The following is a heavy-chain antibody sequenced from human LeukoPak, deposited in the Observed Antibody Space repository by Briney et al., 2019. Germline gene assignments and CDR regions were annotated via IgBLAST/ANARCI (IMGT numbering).Heavy chain of an antibody. J-gene: IGHJ4*02. Sequence: PGGSLRLSCAASGFTFSSYAMHWVRQAPGKGLERVEVILYDGSNKSYANSVKGRFTISRDNSKNPLYLQINSLRAEDTAVYYCARGEGSSWYYFDYWGQGTLVTVSS. CDR1: GFTFSSYA. V-gene: IGHV3-30*01. D-gene: IGHD6-13*01. CDR2: ILYDGSNK. CDR3: ARGEGSSWYYFDY.